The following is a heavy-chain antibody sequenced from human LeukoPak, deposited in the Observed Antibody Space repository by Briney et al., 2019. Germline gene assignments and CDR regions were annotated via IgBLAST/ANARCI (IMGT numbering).Heavy chain of an antibody. CDR1: NGPINTYQ. D-gene: IGHD2-8*02. Sequence: SETLSLTCTVSNGPINTYQWSWIRQPPGKGLEWIGNIHYSGSANYNPSLKSRVIISVDTSKNQFSLKLSPVTAADTAIYYCATYRQVLLPFESWGQGTLVTVSS. J-gene: IGHJ4*02. CDR3: ATYRQVLLPFES. CDR2: IHYSGSA. V-gene: IGHV4-59*01.